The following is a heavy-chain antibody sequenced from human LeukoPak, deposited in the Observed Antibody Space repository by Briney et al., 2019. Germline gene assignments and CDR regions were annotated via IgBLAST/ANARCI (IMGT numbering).Heavy chain of an antibody. J-gene: IGHJ6*02. CDR2: IYSGGST. CDR1: GFTVSSNY. CDR3: ARDAPYYALSMDV. V-gene: IGHV3-66*01. D-gene: IGHD3-22*01. Sequence: PGGSLRLSCAASGFTVSSNYMSWVRQAPGKGLEWVSVIYSGGSTYYADSAKGRFTISRDNSKNTLYLQMNSLRAGDTAVYYCARDAPYYALSMDVWGQGTTVTVSS.